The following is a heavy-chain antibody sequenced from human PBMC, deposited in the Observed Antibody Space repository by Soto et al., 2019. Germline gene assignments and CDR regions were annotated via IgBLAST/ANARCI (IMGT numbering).Heavy chain of an antibody. Sequence: EVQLVQSGAEVKKPGESLRISCKGSGYSFTSYWISWVRQMPGKGLEWMGRIDPSDSYTNYSPSFQGHVTISADKSISTSFPQWSSLKASDTAMFYCARPAGGRYNWFGPWGQGTLVTVSS. CDR1: GYSFTSYW. J-gene: IGHJ5*02. CDR3: ARPAGGRYNWFGP. CDR2: IDPSDSYT. D-gene: IGHD6-19*01. V-gene: IGHV5-10-1*01.